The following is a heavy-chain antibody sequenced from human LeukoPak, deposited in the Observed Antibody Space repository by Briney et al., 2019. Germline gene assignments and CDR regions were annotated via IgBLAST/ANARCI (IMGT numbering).Heavy chain of an antibody. V-gene: IGHV3-64*01. CDR1: GFTFSSYA. D-gene: IGHD7-27*01. CDR2: ISSNGGST. Sequence: GGSLRLSCAASGFTFSSYAMHWVRQAPGKGLEYVSAISSNGGSTYYANSVKGRFTISRDNSKNTLYLQMGSLRAEDMAVYYRARTPGAIIFDYWGQGTLVTVSS. CDR3: ARTPGAIIFDY. J-gene: IGHJ4*02.